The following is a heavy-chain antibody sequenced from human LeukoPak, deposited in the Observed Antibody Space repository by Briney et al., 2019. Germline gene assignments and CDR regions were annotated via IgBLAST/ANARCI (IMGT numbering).Heavy chain of an antibody. CDR2: NYPPDSQV. J-gene: IGHJ1*01. CDR1: GYIFSCYL. D-gene: IGHD2-2*01. Sequence: GAALQISCKASGYIFSCYLIDWGRQMPGRGVEWVRINYPPDSQVKYSPSFRGRVTISVDKSTDTAYLQWNSLKASDSATYYCARPPARDCLDTSCSRQREYEQYWGQGTLVTVSS. CDR3: ARPPARDCLDTSCSRQREYEQY. V-gene: IGHV5-51*01.